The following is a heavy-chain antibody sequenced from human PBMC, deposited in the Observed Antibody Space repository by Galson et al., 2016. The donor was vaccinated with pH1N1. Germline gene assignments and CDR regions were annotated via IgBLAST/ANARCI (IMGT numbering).Heavy chain of an antibody. CDR1: GFSVSDNY. Sequence: SLRLSCAASGFSVSDNYMSWVRQAPGKGLEWVSVIYSGGLTHYADSVKGRFTISRDESKNTVFLQLNSLRAEDTAQYFCARDRGVTRFLGRSRYGVDVWGQGTTVTVS. D-gene: IGHD3-3*01. J-gene: IGHJ6*02. CDR2: IYSGGLT. V-gene: IGHV3-53*01. CDR3: ARDRGVTRFLGRSRYGVDV.